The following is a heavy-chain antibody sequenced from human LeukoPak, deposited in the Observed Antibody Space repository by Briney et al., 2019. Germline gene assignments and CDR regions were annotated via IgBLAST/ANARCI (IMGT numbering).Heavy chain of an antibody. D-gene: IGHD3-22*01. CDR2: IIPIFGTA. J-gene: IGHJ4*02. CDR3: ASDYYDSSGYHYTLDY. Sequence: SVKVSCKASGGTFSSYAISWVRQAPGQGLEWMGGIIPIFGTANYAQKFQGRVTITADESTSTAYMELSSLRSEDTAVYYCASDYYDSSGYHYTLDYWGQGTLVTVSS. CDR1: GGTFSSYA. V-gene: IGHV1-69*13.